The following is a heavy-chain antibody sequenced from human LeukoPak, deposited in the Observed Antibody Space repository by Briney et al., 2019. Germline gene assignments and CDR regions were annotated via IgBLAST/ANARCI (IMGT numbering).Heavy chain of an antibody. J-gene: IGHJ4*02. D-gene: IGHD3-22*01. CDR2: INPNSGGT. Sequence: ASVKVSCKASGYTFTGYYMHWVRQAPGQGLEWMGRINPNSGGTNYAQKFQGRVTMTRDTSISTAYMELSRLRSDDTAVYYCASDYYDSSGYSDYWGQGILVTVSS. CDR1: GYTFTGYY. CDR3: ASDYYDSSGYSDY. V-gene: IGHV1-2*06.